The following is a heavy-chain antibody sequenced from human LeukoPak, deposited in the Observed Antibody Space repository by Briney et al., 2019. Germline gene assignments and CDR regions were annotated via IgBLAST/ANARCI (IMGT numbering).Heavy chain of an antibody. Sequence: ASVKVSCKASGYTFSNYYMHWVRQAPGQGLEWMGIINPSGGRTSYAQKFQERVTMTRDKSTSTVYMELSSLRSEDTAIYYCARDHNYDDNEGYLDSWGQGTLVTVSS. CDR3: ARDHNYDDNEGYLDS. V-gene: IGHV1-46*01. CDR2: INPSGGRT. J-gene: IGHJ4*02. CDR1: GYTFSNYY. D-gene: IGHD4-17*01.